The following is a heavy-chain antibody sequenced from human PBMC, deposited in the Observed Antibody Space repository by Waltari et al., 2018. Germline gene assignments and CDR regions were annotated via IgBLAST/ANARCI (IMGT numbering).Heavy chain of an antibody. CDR3: AKDVTGYYRPIDY. CDR2: ISGAAINT. CDR1: GLPFNLCS. Sequence: EAQLLASAGGLLQPGGSLTLSCTASGLPFNLCSMTWVRQAPGKGLEWVSAISGAAINTYYADTVKGRFTISRDNSENTLYLQMNSLRAEDTAVYYCAKDVTGYYRPIDYWGQGTLVTVSS. D-gene: IGHD3-9*01. J-gene: IGHJ4*02. V-gene: IGHV3-23*01.